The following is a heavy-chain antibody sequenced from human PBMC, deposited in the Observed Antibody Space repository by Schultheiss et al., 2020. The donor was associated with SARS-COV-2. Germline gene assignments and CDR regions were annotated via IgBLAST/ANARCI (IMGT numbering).Heavy chain of an antibody. CDR3: ARDLLEN. J-gene: IGHJ4*02. Sequence: SETLSLTCAVYGGSFSGYYWSWIRQPPGKGLEWIGEINHSGSTNYNPSLKSRVTISVDTSKNQFSLKLSSVTAADTAVYYCARDLLENWGQGTLVTVSS. CDR2: INHSGST. CDR1: GGSFSGYY. V-gene: IGHV4-34*01.